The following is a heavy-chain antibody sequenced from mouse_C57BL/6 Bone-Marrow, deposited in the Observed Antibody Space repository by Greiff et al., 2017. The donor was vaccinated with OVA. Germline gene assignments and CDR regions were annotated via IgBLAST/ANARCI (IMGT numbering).Heavy chain of an antibody. CDR2: ISDGGSYT. Sequence: EVQLVESGGGLVKPGGSLKLSCAASGFTFSSYAMSWVRQTPEKRLEWVATISDGGSYTYYPDNVKGRFTISRDNAKNNLYLQMSHLKSEDTAMYYCARESSNPYYFDYWGQGTTLTVSS. J-gene: IGHJ2*01. CDR1: GFTFSSYA. V-gene: IGHV5-4*01. CDR3: ARESSNPYYFDY. D-gene: IGHD2-5*01.